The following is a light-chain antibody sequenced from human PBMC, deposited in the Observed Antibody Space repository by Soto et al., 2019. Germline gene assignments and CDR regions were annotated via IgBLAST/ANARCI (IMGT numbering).Light chain of an antibody. V-gene: IGKV3-20*01. CDR3: QQYGSSPLT. Sequence: IVLTQSPGTLSLSPGGRATLSCRASLSVTSSFLAWYQQRPGQAPRLLIYGASSRATGIPDRFSGSGSGTDFTLTISRLEPEDFAVYYCQQYGSSPLTFGGGTKVDIK. CDR2: GAS. J-gene: IGKJ4*01. CDR1: LSVTSSF.